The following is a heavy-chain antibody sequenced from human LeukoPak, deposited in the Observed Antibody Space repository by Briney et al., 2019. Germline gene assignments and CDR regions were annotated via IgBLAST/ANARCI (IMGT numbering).Heavy chain of an antibody. CDR1: GFTFSSYS. D-gene: IGHD6-19*01. CDR2: ISSSSSYI. J-gene: IGHJ4*02. V-gene: IGHV3-21*01. CDR3: ARDRWHSSGWYTGEFDY. Sequence: PGGSLRLPCAASGFTFSSYSMNWVRQAPGKGLEWVSSISSSSSYIYYADSVKGRFTISRDNAKNSLYLQMNSLRAEDTAVYYCARDRWHSSGWYTGEFDYWGQGTLVTVSS.